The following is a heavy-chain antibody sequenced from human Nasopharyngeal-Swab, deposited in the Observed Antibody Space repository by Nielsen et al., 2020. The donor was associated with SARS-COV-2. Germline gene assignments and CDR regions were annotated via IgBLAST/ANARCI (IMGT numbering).Heavy chain of an antibody. CDR1: GGSISSSNW. Sequence: SETLSLTCAVSGGSISSSNWWSWVRQPPGKGLEWIGEIYHSGSTNYNPSLKSRVTISVDKSKNQFSLKLSSVTAADTAVYYCARAAITMIVVVSAFDIWGQGTMVTVSS. V-gene: IGHV4-4*02. J-gene: IGHJ3*02. CDR2: IYHSGST. D-gene: IGHD3-22*01. CDR3: ARAAITMIVVVSAFDI.